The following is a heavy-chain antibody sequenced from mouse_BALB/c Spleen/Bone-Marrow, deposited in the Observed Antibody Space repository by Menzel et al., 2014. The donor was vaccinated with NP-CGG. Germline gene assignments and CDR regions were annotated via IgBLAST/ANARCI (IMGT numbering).Heavy chain of an antibody. CDR2: IDPANGNT. D-gene: IGHD2-14*01. Sequence: VQLXQSGAELVKPGASVKLSCTASGFNIKDTYMHWVKQRPEQGLEWIGRIDPANGNTKYDPKFQGKATITADTSSNTAYLQLXSLTSEDTAVYYCATYYRYDRRFAYWGQGTLVTVSA. CDR1: GFNIKDTY. V-gene: IGHV14-3*02. J-gene: IGHJ3*01. CDR3: ATYYRYDRRFAY.